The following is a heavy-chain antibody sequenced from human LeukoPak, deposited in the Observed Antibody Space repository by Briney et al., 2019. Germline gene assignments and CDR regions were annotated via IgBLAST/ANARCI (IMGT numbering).Heavy chain of an antibody. CDR2: INPNSDGT. J-gene: IGHJ4*02. Sequence: ASVKVSCKAAGYTFTCYYMHWVRQAPGQGLEWMGWINPNSDGTNYSQKFQGRVTMTSETYISTAYMELSRLRSDDTAVYYCARSSYGDPFVYWGEGALVTVSS. CDR3: ARSSYGDPFVY. D-gene: IGHD4-17*01. V-gene: IGHV1-2*02. CDR1: GYTFTCYY.